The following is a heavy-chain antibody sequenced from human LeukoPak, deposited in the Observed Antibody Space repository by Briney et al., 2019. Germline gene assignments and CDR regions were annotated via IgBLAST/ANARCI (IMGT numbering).Heavy chain of an antibody. V-gene: IGHV3-66*01. CDR1: GFTVSSNY. D-gene: IGHD4-17*01. J-gene: IGHJ4*02. CDR3: ARGIPDDYGDYFDY. Sequence: GGSLRLSCAASGFTVSSNYMSWVRQAPGKGLEWVSVIYSGGSTYYADSVKGRFTISRDNSKNTLYLQMNSLRAEDTAVYYCARGIPDDYGDYFDYWGQGTLVTVSS. CDR2: IYSGGST.